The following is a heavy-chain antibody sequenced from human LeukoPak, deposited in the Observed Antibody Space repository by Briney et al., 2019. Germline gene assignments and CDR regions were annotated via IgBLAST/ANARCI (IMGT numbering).Heavy chain of an antibody. D-gene: IGHD6-13*01. CDR3: AKDWRYSSSTTPY. V-gene: IGHV3-30*18. CDR1: GFTFSYYG. J-gene: IGHJ4*02. Sequence: PGGSLRLSCAASGFTFSYYGMRWVRQAPGKGLEWVAVISHDGSDKYYADSVKGRFTISRDSSKNTLYLQMNSLRAEDTAVYYCAKDWRYSSSTTPYWGQGTLVTVSS. CDR2: ISHDGSDK.